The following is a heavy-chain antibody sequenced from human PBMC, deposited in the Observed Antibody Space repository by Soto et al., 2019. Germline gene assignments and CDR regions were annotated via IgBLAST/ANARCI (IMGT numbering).Heavy chain of an antibody. CDR3: AKEGSGSFRPIDY. CDR1: GFTFSSYA. Sequence: GGSLRLSCAASGFTFSSYAMSWVRQAPGKVLEWVSGISGSGGSTYYADSVRGRFTISRDNSKNTLDVQMNSLRADDRAAYYGAKEGSGSFRPIDYWGQGTLVTVSS. J-gene: IGHJ4*02. D-gene: IGHD1-26*01. CDR2: ISGSGGST. V-gene: IGHV3-23*01.